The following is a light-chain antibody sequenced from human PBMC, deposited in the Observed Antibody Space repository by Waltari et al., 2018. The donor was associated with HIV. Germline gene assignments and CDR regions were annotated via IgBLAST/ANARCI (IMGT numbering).Light chain of an antibody. CDR2: HAS. J-gene: IGKJ1*01. V-gene: IGKV1-5*03. CDR1: HNVFTW. Sequence: DIQMTQSPSTLSASVADRVNITCRASHNVFTWLAWYQQKPGTVPELLIYHASTLASGVPSRFSGSGSGTEFTLTISSLQPDDCATYYCLQYQSPSKTFGQGTKVDIK. CDR3: LQYQSPSKT.